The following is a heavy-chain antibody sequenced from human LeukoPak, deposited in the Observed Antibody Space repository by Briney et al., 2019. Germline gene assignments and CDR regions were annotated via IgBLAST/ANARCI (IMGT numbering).Heavy chain of an antibody. V-gene: IGHV4-4*07. CDR1: GGSISSYY. Sequence: SETLSLTCTVSGGSISSYYWSWIRQPAGKGLEWIGRIYTSGSTNYNPSPKSRGTMSVDTSKNQFSLKLSSVTAADTAVYYCARGVYYGSGSYYAGSAFDIWGQGTMVTVSS. CDR2: IYTSGST. D-gene: IGHD3-10*01. CDR3: ARGVYYGSGSYYAGSAFDI. J-gene: IGHJ3*02.